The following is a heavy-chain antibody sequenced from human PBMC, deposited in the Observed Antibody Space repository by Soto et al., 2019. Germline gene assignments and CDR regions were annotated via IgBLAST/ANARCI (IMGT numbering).Heavy chain of an antibody. V-gene: IGHV4-34*01. CDR3: ASKGDIVVVPAASHFDY. CDR2: INHSGST. Sequence: QVQLQQWGAGLLKPSETLSLTCAVYGGSFSGYYWSWIRQPPGKGLEWIGEINHSGSTNYNPSLRSRVTISVATAKNQCALEVSSVTAADTAVYYCASKGDIVVVPAASHFDYWGQGTLVTVSS. D-gene: IGHD2-2*01. J-gene: IGHJ4*02. CDR1: GGSFSGYY.